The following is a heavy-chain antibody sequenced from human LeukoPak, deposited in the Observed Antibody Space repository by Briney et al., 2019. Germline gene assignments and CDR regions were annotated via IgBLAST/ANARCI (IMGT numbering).Heavy chain of an antibody. J-gene: IGHJ5*02. CDR3: ARARYFDPGSIVDP. V-gene: IGHV4-61*01. Sequence: SETLSLTCTVSGGSVSSGSYYWSWMRQPPGKGMEWIGYFYYSGSTNYNPSLKSRVTISVGTSKNRFSLKLSSVTAADTAVYYCARARYFDPGSIVDPWGQGTLVTVSS. CDR1: GGSVSSGSYY. CDR2: FYYSGST. D-gene: IGHD3-9*01.